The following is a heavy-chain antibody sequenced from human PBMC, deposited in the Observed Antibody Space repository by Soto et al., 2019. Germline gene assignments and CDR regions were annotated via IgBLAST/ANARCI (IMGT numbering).Heavy chain of an antibody. Sequence: PGWSLRLSCASSGFTFIGSAMHWVRQASGKGLEWVGRIRSKANSYATAYVASVKGRFTISRDDSKNTLFLQMSGLRADDTAVYFCAKDKISRSVAAASRNWFDPWGQGTLVTVSS. CDR1: GFTFIGSA. V-gene: IGHV3-73*01. D-gene: IGHD6-25*01. J-gene: IGHJ5*02. CDR2: IRSKANSYAT. CDR3: AKDKISRSVAAASRNWFDP.